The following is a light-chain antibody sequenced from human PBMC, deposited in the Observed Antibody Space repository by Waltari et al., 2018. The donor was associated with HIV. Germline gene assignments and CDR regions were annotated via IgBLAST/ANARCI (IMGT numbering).Light chain of an antibody. CDR1: TSNIGTNV. CDR2: SKN. J-gene: IGLJ2*01. V-gene: IGLV1-44*01. CDR3: ATWDDTPTGHVL. Sequence: QSVLAQPPSVSGTPGQRVTISCSGTTSNIGTNVVNWYQQVPGTALKLLIFSKNLPPSGVPDRFSGFKSGTSASLAINGLQSEDEADYYCATWDDTPTGHVLFGGGTKVTVL.